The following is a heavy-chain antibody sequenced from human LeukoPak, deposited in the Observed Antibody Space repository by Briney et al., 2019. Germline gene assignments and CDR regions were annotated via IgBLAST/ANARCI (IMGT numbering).Heavy chain of an antibody. CDR1: GYSISSGYY. V-gene: IGHV4-38-2*02. CDR2: IYHSGST. CDR3: ARARSCYDY. J-gene: IGHJ4*02. D-gene: IGHD2-15*01. Sequence: PSETLSLTCTVSGYSISSGYYWGWIRQPAGKGLEWIGSIYHSGSTYYNPSLKSRVTISVDTSKNQFSLKLSSVTAADTAVYYCARARSCYDYWGQGTLVTVSS.